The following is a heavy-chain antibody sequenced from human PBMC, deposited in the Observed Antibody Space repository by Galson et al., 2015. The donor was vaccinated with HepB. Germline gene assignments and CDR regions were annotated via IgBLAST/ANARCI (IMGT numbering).Heavy chain of an antibody. CDR2: INPSGGST. Sequence: SVKVSCKASGYTFTSYYMHWVRQAPGQGLEWMGIINPSGGSTSYAQKFQGRVTMTRDTSTSTVYMELSSLRSEDTAVYYCARVRVGATDAFDIWGQGTMVTVSS. CDR3: ARVRVGATDAFDI. J-gene: IGHJ3*02. D-gene: IGHD1-26*01. V-gene: IGHV1-46*03. CDR1: GYTFTSYY.